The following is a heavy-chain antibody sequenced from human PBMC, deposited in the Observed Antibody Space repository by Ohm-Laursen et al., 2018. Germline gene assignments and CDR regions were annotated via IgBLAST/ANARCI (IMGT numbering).Heavy chain of an antibody. J-gene: IGHJ6*02. CDR2: ISGSGGST. CDR1: GFTFSTYA. CDR3: ARGRPPAYYYGMDV. D-gene: IGHD6-6*01. V-gene: IGHV3-23*01. Sequence: SLRLSCSASGFTFSTYAMSWVRQAPGKGLEWVSAISGSGGSTYYADSVKGRFTISRDNSKNSLYLQMNSLRAEDTAVYYCARGRPPAYYYGMDVWGQGTTVTVSS.